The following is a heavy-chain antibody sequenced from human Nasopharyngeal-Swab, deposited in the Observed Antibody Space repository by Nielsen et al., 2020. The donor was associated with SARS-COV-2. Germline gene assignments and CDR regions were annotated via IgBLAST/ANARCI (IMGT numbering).Heavy chain of an antibody. CDR2: IYWNDDK. D-gene: IGHD2-2*02. CDR3: AHRGGYCSSTSCYTAFEFVVEYYFDY. V-gene: IGHV2-5*01. J-gene: IGHJ4*02. Sequence: RQAPGKALEWLALIYWNDDKRYSPSLKSRLATTKDTSKNQVVLTMTNMDPVDTATYYCAHRGGYCSSTSCYTAFEFVVEYYFDYWGQGTLVTVSS.